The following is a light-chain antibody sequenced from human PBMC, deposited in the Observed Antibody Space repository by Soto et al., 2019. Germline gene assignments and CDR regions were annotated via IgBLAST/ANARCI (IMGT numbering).Light chain of an antibody. CDR1: SSDVDAYNY. J-gene: IGLJ1*01. Sequence: QSGLTQPASVSGSPGQSITISCTVTSSDVDAYNYVSWYQQHPGKAPKLMIYDVSNRPSGVSNRFSGSKSDNTASLTISGLQAEDEADYYCGSYTTSSNYVFGTGTKVTVL. V-gene: IGLV2-14*01. CDR3: GSYTTSSNYV. CDR2: DVS.